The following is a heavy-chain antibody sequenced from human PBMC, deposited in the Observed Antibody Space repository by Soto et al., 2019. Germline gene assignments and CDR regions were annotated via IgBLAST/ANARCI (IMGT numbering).Heavy chain of an antibody. J-gene: IGHJ4*02. Sequence: QVQLVESGGGVVQPGRSLRLSCAASGFTFSSYGMHWVRQAPGKGLEWVAVISHDGSNKYYADSVKGRFTISRDNSKNTLYLQMNSLRAEDTAVYYCAKSVYNWNDGFFDYWGQGTLVTVSS. CDR2: ISHDGSNK. D-gene: IGHD1-1*01. CDR3: AKSVYNWNDGFFDY. CDR1: GFTFSSYG. V-gene: IGHV3-30*18.